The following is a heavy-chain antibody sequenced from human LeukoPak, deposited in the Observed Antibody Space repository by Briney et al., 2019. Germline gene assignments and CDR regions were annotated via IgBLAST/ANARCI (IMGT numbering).Heavy chain of an antibody. Sequence: LETLSLTCAVYGGSFSGYYWSWISQHPGNGLEWIGEINHSGSTNYNPSLKSRVTISVDTSKNQFSLKLSSVTAADTAVYYCARGPRSSGWYVNYWGQGTLVTVSS. CDR2: INHSGST. CDR3: ARGPRSSGWYVNY. J-gene: IGHJ4*02. CDR1: GGSFSGYY. V-gene: IGHV4-34*01. D-gene: IGHD6-19*01.